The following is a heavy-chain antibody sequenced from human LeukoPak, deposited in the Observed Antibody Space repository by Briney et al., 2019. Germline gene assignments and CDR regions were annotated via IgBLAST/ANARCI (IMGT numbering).Heavy chain of an antibody. D-gene: IGHD2-8*01. CDR3: ATGVPNGPYYYYYYMDV. J-gene: IGHJ6*03. Sequence: ASVKVSCKVSGYTLTELSMHWVRQAPGKGLEWVGGFDPEDGETIYAQKFQGRVTMTEDTSTDTAYMELSSLRSEDTAVYYCATGVPNGPYYYYYYMDVGGKGTTVTVSS. CDR1: GYTLTELS. V-gene: IGHV1-24*01. CDR2: FDPEDGET.